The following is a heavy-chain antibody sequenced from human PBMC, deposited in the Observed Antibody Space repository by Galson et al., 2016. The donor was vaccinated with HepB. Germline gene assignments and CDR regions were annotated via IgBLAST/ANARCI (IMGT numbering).Heavy chain of an antibody. J-gene: IGHJ4*02. D-gene: IGHD1-26*01. CDR1: GFTVSGNQ. V-gene: IGHV3-53*01. CDR3: ASGTYRPFDS. Sequence: SLRLSCATSGFTVSGNQMSWVRQAPGKGLEWVSVIYGGAGTNYADSVKGRFTISSDNSKNTLYLQMNSLRAEDTAVYYCASGTYRPFDSWGQGILVTVSS. CDR2: IYGGAGT.